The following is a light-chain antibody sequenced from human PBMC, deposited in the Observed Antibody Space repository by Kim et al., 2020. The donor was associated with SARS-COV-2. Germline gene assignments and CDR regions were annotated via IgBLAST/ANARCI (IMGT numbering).Light chain of an antibody. CDR2: DAS. V-gene: IGKV1-33*01. Sequence: AALGDRVTITCQASQDITEYLNWFQQKPGKAPELLIYDASNLETGVPSRFSGSGSGTEFTLTISSLQPEDIATYYCQQYHNIPLTFGGGTKVDIK. CDR1: QDITEY. CDR3: QQYHNIPLT. J-gene: IGKJ4*01.